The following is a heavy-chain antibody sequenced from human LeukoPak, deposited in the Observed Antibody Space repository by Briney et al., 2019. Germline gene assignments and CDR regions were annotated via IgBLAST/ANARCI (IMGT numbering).Heavy chain of an antibody. D-gene: IGHD3-22*01. CDR3: ARVNTYYYDSSGYSAPYNWFDP. J-gene: IGHJ5*02. V-gene: IGHV4-34*01. CDR2: INHSGST. CDR1: GGSFSGYY. Sequence: PSETLSLTCAVYGGSFSGYYWSWLRQPPGKGLEWIGEINHSGSTNYNPSLKSRVTISVDTSKNQFSLKLSSVTAADTAVYYCARVNTYYYDSSGYSAPYNWFDPWGQGTLVTVSS.